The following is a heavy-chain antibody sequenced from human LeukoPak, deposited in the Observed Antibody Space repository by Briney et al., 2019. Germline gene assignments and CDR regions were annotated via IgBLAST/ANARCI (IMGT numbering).Heavy chain of an antibody. V-gene: IGHV3-48*02. CDR2: ISSRSSAI. J-gene: IGHJ4*02. Sequence: PGGSLRLSCAASGFTFSNYNMNWVRQAPGKGLEWVSYISSRSSAIYYADSVKGRFTISRDNAKNPLSLQMNSLRDEDTAVYFCASNHGSGWYVGEYWGQGILVTVSS. CDR1: GFTFSNYN. D-gene: IGHD6-19*01. CDR3: ASNHGSGWYVGEY.